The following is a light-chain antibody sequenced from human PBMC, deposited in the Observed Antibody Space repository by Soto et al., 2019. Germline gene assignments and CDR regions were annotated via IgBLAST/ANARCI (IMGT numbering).Light chain of an antibody. CDR3: QQRSNWPRT. V-gene: IGKV3-11*01. CDR1: QSVSRK. CDR2: DAS. Sequence: DIVWTQSPATLSLSPGERATLSGRASQSVSRKLAWYQQIPGQAPRLPIYDASNRATGIPARFSGSGSGTDFTLTISILEPEDFAVYYCQQRSNWPRTFGQGTKVDIK. J-gene: IGKJ1*01.